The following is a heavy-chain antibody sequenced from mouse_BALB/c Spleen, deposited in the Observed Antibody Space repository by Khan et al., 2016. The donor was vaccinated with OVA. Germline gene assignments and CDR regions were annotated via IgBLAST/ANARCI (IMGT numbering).Heavy chain of an antibody. J-gene: IGHJ2*01. Sequence: QLEESGPGLVKPSQSLSLTCTVTGYSITSGYGWNWIRQFPGNKLEWMGYISYSGSTNYNPSLKSRISITRDTSKNQFFLQLNSVTTKDTATYYCAITARIKYWGQGTTLTVSS. CDR2: ISYSGST. D-gene: IGHD1-2*01. CDR3: AITARIKY. CDR1: GYSITSGYG. V-gene: IGHV3-2*02.